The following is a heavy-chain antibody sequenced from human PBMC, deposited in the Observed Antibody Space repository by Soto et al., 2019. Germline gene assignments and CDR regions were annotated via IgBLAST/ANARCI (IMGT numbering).Heavy chain of an antibody. V-gene: IGHV4-31*03. CDR2: IYYSGST. CDR3: ARVLQNEIDRGNIDY. Sequence: ASETLSLTCTVSGGSISSGGYYWSWIRQHPGKGLEWIGYIYYSGSTYYNPSLKSRVTISVDTSKNQFSLKLSSVTAADTAVYYCARVLQNEIDRGNIDYWGQGTLVTVSS. D-gene: IGHD1-1*01. CDR1: GGSISSGGYY. J-gene: IGHJ4*02.